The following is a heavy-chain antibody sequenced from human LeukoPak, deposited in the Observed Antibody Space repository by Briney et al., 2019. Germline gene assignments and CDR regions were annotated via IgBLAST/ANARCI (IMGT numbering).Heavy chain of an antibody. D-gene: IGHD3-10*01. J-gene: IGHJ4*02. V-gene: IGHV3-30*18. Sequence: PGGSLRLSCAASGFTFSNYGMHWVRQAPGKGLEWVAIITFDGNNKYYADSVKGRFTFSRDNSKNTLYLQMNSLRTEDTAVYYCAKDPSYGSYSFDSWGQGALVTVSS. CDR1: GFTFSNYG. CDR2: ITFDGNNK. CDR3: AKDPSYGSYSFDS.